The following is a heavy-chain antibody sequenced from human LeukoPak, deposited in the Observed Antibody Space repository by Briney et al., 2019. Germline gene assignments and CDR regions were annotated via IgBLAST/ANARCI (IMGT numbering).Heavy chain of an antibody. Sequence: ASVKVSCKASGYTFTGYYTHWVRQAPGQGLEWMGWINPNSGGTNYAQKFQGRVTMTRDTSISTAYMELSRLRSDDTAVYYCAREKFWSGSYSFPFDYWGQGTLVTVSS. J-gene: IGHJ4*02. CDR2: INPNSGGT. CDR1: GYTFTGYY. V-gene: IGHV1-2*02. CDR3: AREKFWSGSYSFPFDY. D-gene: IGHD1-26*01.